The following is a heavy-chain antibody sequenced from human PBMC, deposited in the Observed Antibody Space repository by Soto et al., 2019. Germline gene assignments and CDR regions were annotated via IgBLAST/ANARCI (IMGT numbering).Heavy chain of an antibody. CDR3: AKDDSSGYYYTPPIY. CDR1: GGTFSSYT. V-gene: IGHV1-69*02. Sequence: QVQLVQSGAEVKKPGSSVKVSCKASGGTFSSYTISWVRQAPGQGLEWMGRIIPILGIANYAQKFQGRVTITADKSTSTAYMELSSLRSEDTAVYYCAKDDSSGYYYTPPIYWGQGTLVTVSS. D-gene: IGHD3-22*01. J-gene: IGHJ4*02. CDR2: IIPILGIA.